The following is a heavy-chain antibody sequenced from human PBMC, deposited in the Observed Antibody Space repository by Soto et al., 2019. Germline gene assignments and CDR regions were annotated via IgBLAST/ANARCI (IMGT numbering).Heavy chain of an antibody. CDR2: MSYDGSHK. Sequence: WGSLRLSCAASGFTFVSNGIRSGRHSPLKGLEWVAVMSYDGSHKYYADSVKGRFTISRDNSKNTLYLQMNSLRVEDTALYYCAKDPGGLQLWDFFDSWGQGTLVTVSS. V-gene: IGHV3-30*18. CDR1: GFTFVSNG. D-gene: IGHD5-18*01. CDR3: AKDPGGLQLWDFFDS. J-gene: IGHJ4*02.